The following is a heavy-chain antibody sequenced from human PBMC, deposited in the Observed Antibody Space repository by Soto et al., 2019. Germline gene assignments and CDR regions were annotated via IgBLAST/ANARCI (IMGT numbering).Heavy chain of an antibody. CDR2: ISVSSGIT. CDR3: EKDSAYDFSQNPYYSYGMDV. Sequence: GGSLRLSCAASGFPFFNYAMSWVRQSPGKGLEWVSGISVSSGITDYADSVKGRFTISRDNSKNTMYLQMKSLRAEDAAVYYCEKDSAYDFSQNPYYSYGMDVWGQGTRVTVSS. D-gene: IGHD3-3*01. J-gene: IGHJ6*02. V-gene: IGHV3-23*01. CDR1: GFPFFNYA.